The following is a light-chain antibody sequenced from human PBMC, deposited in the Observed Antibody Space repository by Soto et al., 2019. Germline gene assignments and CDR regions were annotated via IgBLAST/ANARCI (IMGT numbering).Light chain of an antibody. Sequence: EIVLTQSPGTLSFSQGEGVTLSCRASQRFITGHLAWYQQRPGQAPRLLIYDASNRATGISDRFTGSGSGTDFTLTITRLEPEDFAVYYCQQYHSSPRTFGQGTKVEIK. V-gene: IGKV3-20*01. CDR3: QQYHSSPRT. J-gene: IGKJ1*01. CDR2: DAS. CDR1: QRFITGH.